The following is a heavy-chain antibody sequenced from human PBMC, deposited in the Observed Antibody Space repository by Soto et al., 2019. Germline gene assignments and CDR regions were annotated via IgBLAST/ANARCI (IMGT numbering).Heavy chain of an antibody. CDR3: AKDNYDSIYYYYYYGMDV. D-gene: IGHD3-22*01. CDR2: ISGSGGST. CDR1: GFTFSSYA. J-gene: IGHJ6*02. Sequence: GGSLRLSCAASGFTFSSYAMSWVRQAPGKGLEWVSAISGSGGSTYYADSVKGRFTISRDNSKNTLYLQMNSLRAEDTAVYYCAKDNYDSIYYYYYYGMDVWGQGTTVTVSS. V-gene: IGHV3-23*01.